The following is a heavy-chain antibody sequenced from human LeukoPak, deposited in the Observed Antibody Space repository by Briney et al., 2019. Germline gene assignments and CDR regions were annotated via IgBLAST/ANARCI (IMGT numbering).Heavy chain of an antibody. CDR2: ISAYNGNT. D-gene: IGHD1-26*01. CDR3: ATDLSPMYSGSSYFDY. V-gene: IGHV1-18*04. CDR1: GYTFTGYY. Sequence: GASVKVSCKASGYTFTGYYMHWVRQAPGQGLEWMGWISAYNGNTNYAQKLQGRVTMTTDTSTSTAYMELSSLRSEDTAVYYCATDLSPMYSGSSYFDYWGQGTLVTVSS. J-gene: IGHJ4*02.